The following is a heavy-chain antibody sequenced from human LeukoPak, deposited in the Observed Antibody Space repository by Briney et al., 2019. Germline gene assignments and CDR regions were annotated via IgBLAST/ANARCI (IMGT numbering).Heavy chain of an antibody. CDR1: GFTFSSYG. CDR2: INHSGST. Sequence: GSLRLSCGASGFTFSSYGMSWVRQAPGKGLEWIGEINHSGSTNYNPSLKSRVTISVDTSKNQFSLKLSSVTAADTAVYYCARPLHSYGQTAYYFDYWGQGALVTVSS. D-gene: IGHD5-18*01. J-gene: IGHJ4*02. CDR3: ARPLHSYGQTAYYFDY. V-gene: IGHV4-34*01.